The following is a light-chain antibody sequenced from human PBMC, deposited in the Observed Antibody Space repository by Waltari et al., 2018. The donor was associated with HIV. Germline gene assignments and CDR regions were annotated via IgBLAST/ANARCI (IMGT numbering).Light chain of an antibody. Sequence: SVLPPPPSASGTPEQRFTSSCAGRSYNMYTNNVSWYQQFPGTAPQLLIYSNNQRPSGVPDRFSGSKSGTSAALAISGLQSEDEADYYCATWDDSLNGPVFGGGTKLTVL. J-gene: IGLJ3*02. CDR3: ATWDDSLNGPV. V-gene: IGLV1-44*01. CDR2: SNN. CDR1: SYNMYTNN.